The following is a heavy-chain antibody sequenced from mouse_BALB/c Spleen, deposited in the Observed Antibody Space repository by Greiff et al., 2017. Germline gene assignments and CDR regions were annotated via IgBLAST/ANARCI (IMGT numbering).Heavy chain of an antibody. CDR2: ISSGSSTI. D-gene: IGHD4-1*01. J-gene: IGHJ3*01. Sequence: EVQRVESGGGLVQPGGSRKLSCAASGFTFSSFGMHWVRQAPEKGLEWVAYISSGSSTIYYADTVKGRFTISRDNPKNTLFLQMTSLRSEDTAMYYCARSPAGTAWFAYWGQGTLVTVSA. V-gene: IGHV5-17*02. CDR1: GFTFSSFG. CDR3: ARSPAGTAWFAY.